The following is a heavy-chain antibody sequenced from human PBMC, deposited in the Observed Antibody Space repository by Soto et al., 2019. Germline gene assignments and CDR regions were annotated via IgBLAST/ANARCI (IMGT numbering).Heavy chain of an antibody. D-gene: IGHD2-8*02. CDR2: FYYTGTT. Sequence: ETLSLTSTVSGASLSSGSYYWSWIRQPPGKGLEWIGYFYYTGTTKYNPSLESRVTISADTSKNQFSLNLTSVTAADTAVYYCARISYWVKDYWGQGALVT. J-gene: IGHJ4*02. CDR3: ARISYWVKDY. V-gene: IGHV4-61*01. CDR1: GASLSSGSYY.